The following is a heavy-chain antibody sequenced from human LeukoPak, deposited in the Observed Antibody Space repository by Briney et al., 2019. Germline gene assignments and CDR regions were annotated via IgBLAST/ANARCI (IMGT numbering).Heavy chain of an antibody. CDR1: GFTFCTYS. D-gene: IGHD1-26*01. CDR3: AKERLGATTPNPDY. J-gene: IGHJ4*02. CDR2: ISSDGSDK. V-gene: IGHV3-30*18. Sequence: PGGSLRLSCAASGFTFCTYSMHWVRQAPGKGRVWGAVISSDGSDKYYTDSVKGRFTISRDNSKNTLYLQMSRLRADDTALYSCAKERLGATTPNPDYWGQGTLVTVSS.